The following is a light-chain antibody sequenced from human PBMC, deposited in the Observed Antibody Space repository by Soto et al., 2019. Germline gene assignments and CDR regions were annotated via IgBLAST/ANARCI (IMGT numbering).Light chain of an antibody. CDR1: QGIRNY. V-gene: IGKV1-27*01. CDR2: AAS. J-gene: IGKJ3*01. CDR3: QKYSSVPV. Sequence: DIQMTQSPTSLSASVGDRVTITCRASQGIRNYVAWYQQIPGKAPKLLIYAASALQSGVPSRFSGTGSGTYFTLPINGLQPEDVATYSCQKYSSVPVFGPGTKLEIK.